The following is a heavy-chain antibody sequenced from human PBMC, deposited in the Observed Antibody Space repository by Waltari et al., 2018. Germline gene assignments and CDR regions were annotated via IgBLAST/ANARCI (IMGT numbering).Heavy chain of an antibody. D-gene: IGHD1-26*01. CDR2: ISSSSSYI. CDR1: GFTFSSYS. CDR3: ARDQGGGLYYYGMDV. J-gene: IGHJ6*02. Sequence: EVQLVESGGGLVKPGGSLRLSCAASGFTFSSYSMNWVRQAPGKGLEWVSSISSSSSYIDYADSVKGRCTISRDNAKNSLYLQMNSLRAEDTAVYYCARDQGGGLYYYGMDVWGQGTTVTVSS. V-gene: IGHV3-21*01.